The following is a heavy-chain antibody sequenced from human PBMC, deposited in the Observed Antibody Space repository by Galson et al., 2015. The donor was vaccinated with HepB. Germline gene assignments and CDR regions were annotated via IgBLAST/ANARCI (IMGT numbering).Heavy chain of an antibody. CDR1: GFTFSGSA. Sequence: SLRLSCAASGFTFSGSAMHWVRQASGKGLEWVGRIRSKANSYATAYAASGKCRFTISRDDSKNTAYLQINSLKTEDTDVYYCTSNIAAAGNYYYYCYMDVWGKGTTVTVSS. CDR2: IRSKANSYAT. D-gene: IGHD6-13*01. CDR3: TSNIAAAGNYYYYCYMDV. J-gene: IGHJ6*03. V-gene: IGHV3-73*01.